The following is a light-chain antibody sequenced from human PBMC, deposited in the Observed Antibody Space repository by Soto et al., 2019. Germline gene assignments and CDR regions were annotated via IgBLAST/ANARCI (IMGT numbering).Light chain of an antibody. CDR2: DVS. V-gene: IGLV2-11*01. CDR3: CLYAVTFYV. J-gene: IGLJ1*01. CDR1: SSDVGTYDF. Sequence: QSALTQPRSVSGSPGQSVTISCTGTSSDVGTYDFVSWYQQHPGKAPRLMILDVSERPSGVPDRFSGSKSGNTASLTISGLQAEDEADYYCCLYAVTFYVFGNGTKVTVL.